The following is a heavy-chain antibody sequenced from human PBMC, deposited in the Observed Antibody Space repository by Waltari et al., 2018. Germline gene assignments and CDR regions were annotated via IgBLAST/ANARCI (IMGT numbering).Heavy chain of an antibody. CDR3: ARLNYDFWSGYYTGKVWFDP. V-gene: IGHV4-34*01. CDR1: GGSFSGYY. Sequence: QVQLQQWGAGLLKPSETLSLTCAVYGGSFSGYYWSWIRQPPGTGLEWIGEINHSGSTNYNPSLKSRVTISVDTSKNQFSLKLSSVTAADTAVYYCARLNYDFWSGYYTGKVWFDPWGQGTLVTVSS. CDR2: INHSGST. D-gene: IGHD3-3*01. J-gene: IGHJ5*02.